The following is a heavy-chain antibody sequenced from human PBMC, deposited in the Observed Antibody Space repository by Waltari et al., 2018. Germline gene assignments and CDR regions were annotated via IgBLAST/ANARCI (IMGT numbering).Heavy chain of an antibody. CDR1: GYLFTNYA. CDR2: INAGNGNT. CDR3: ARERDDFIVQTPPDAFRI. V-gene: IGHV1-3*01. D-gene: IGHD3-3*01. Sequence: QVQLAQSGAEVKKPGASVKVSCKASGYLFTNYAFPWVPQAPGQRLEWRGWINAGNGNTKYSQKFQGRVTITRDTSASTAYMELNSLKSEDTAVYYCARERDDFIVQTPPDAFRIWGQGTVVTVSS. J-gene: IGHJ3*02.